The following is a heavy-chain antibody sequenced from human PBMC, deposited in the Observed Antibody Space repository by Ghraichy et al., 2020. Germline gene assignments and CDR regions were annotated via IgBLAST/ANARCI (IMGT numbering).Heavy chain of an antibody. CDR3: ARDLGVAATLDY. V-gene: IGHV3-21*01. J-gene: IGHJ4*02. Sequence: GGSLRLSCAASGFTFSSYSMNWVRQAPGKGLEWVSSISSSSSCIYYADSVKGRFTISRDNAKNSLYLQMNSLRAEDTAVYYCARDLGVAATLDYWGQGTLVTVS. CDR2: ISSSSSCI. D-gene: IGHD2-15*01. CDR1: GFTFSSYS.